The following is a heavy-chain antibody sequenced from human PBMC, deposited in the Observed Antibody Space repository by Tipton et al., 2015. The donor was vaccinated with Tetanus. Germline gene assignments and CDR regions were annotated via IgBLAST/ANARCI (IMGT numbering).Heavy chain of an antibody. CDR1: GYSFTSYW. CDR3: ARRSGGGLDGSGSYPMYYYYYYGMDV. V-gene: IGHV5-51*03. D-gene: IGHD3-10*01. CDR2: IYPGDSDT. J-gene: IGHJ6*02. Sequence: QLVQSGAEVKKPGESLKISCKGSGYSFTSYWIGWVRQMPGKGLEWMGIIYPGDSDTRYSLSFQGQVTISADKSISTAYLQWSSLKASDTAMYYCARRSGGGLDGSGSYPMYYYYYYGMDVWGQGTTVTVSS.